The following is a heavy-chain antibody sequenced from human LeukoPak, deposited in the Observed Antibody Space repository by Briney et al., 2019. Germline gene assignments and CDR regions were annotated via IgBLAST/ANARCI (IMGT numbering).Heavy chain of an antibody. D-gene: IGHD5-12*01. CDR2: IYYSGST. V-gene: IGHV4-59*01. J-gene: IGHJ4*02. Sequence: SETLSLTCTVSGGSISSYYWSWIRQPPGKGLEWIGYIYYSGSTNYNPSLKSRVTISVDTSKNQFSLKLSSVTAADTAVYYCAGGERGFPHARPRGGYDHFDYWGQGTLVTVSS. CDR1: GGSISSYY. CDR3: AGGERGFPHARPRGGYDHFDY.